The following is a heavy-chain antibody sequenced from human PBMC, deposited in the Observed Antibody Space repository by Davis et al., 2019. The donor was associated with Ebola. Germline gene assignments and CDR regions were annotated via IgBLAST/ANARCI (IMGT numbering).Heavy chain of an antibody. J-gene: IGHJ1*01. D-gene: IGHD3-22*01. CDR1: GGSISSSSYY. CDR2: IYYSGST. V-gene: IGHV4-39*01. Sequence: SETLSLTCTVSGGSISSSSYYWGWIRQPPGKGLEWIGSIYYSGSTYYNPSLKRRVTISVDTSKNQFSLKLSSVTAADTAVYYCARTPVRYYYDSSGYSALPEYFQHWGQGTLVTVSS. CDR3: ARTPVRYYYDSSGYSALPEYFQH.